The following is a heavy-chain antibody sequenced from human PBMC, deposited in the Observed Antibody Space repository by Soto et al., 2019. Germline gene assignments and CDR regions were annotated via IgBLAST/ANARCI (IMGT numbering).Heavy chain of an antibody. CDR3: AGITTFGVVNYGLDV. Sequence: SEPLSLTCTVSGVSVIGGVSYWCWFRQHSGKGLEWMGYIYSTGSTYYNPSLQSRVSISSDTSQNQFPLKLLSVTAADTAVYYCAGITTFGVVNYGLDVWGQGAKVTV. D-gene: IGHD3-3*01. V-gene: IGHV4-31*03. J-gene: IGHJ6*02. CDR2: IYSTGST. CDR1: GVSVIGGVSY.